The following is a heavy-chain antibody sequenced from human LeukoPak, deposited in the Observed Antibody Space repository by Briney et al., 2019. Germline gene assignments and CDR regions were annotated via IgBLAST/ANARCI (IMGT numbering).Heavy chain of an antibody. CDR1: GFTFSSYA. CDR3: ARDGVVAAAGTSPDY. Sequence: GGSLRLSCAASGFTFSSYAMHWVRQAPGKRLEWVAVISYDGSNKYYADSVKGRFTISRDNSKNTLYLQMNSLRAEDTAVYYCARDGVVAAAGTSPDYWGQGTLVTVSS. J-gene: IGHJ4*02. CDR2: ISYDGSNK. V-gene: IGHV3-30-3*01. D-gene: IGHD6-13*01.